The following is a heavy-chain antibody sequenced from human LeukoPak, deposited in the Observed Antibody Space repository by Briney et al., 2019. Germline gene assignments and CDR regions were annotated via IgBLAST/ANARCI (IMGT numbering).Heavy chain of an antibody. Sequence: GGSLRLSCAASGFTFSSYAMHWVRQAPGKGLEWVANIKQDGSEKNYVDSVKGRFTISRDNAKNSLYLQMNSLRAEDTAVYYCASGLELDYWGQGTLVTVSS. CDR2: IKQDGSEK. CDR3: ASGLELDY. CDR1: GFTFSSYA. V-gene: IGHV3-7*03. J-gene: IGHJ4*02.